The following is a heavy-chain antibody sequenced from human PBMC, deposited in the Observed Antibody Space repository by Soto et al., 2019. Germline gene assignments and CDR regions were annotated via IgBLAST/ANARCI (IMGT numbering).Heavy chain of an antibody. CDR2: IYYSGST. Sequence: QVQRQESGPGLVKPSQTLSLTWTVSGGFISSGDCYWSWIRQPPGKGLEWIAYIYYSGSTYYNPSLKSRVTISVDTSKNQFSLKLSSVTAADTAVYYCASGVYDSSGYSHQYWGQGTLVTVSS. D-gene: IGHD3-22*01. J-gene: IGHJ4*02. CDR3: ASGVYDSSGYSHQY. V-gene: IGHV4-30-4*01. CDR1: GGFISSGDCY.